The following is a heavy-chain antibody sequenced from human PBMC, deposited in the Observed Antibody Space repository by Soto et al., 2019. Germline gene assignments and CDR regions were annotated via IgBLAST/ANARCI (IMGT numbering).Heavy chain of an antibody. J-gene: IGHJ6*02. V-gene: IGHV4-59*01. CDR1: GGSISSYY. CDR3: ARAPSISAAAGHVYYYGMDV. CDR2: IYYSGST. D-gene: IGHD6-13*01. Sequence: SETLSLTCTVSGGSISSYYWSWVRQPPGKGLEWIGYIYYSGSTNYNPSLKSRVTISVDTSKNQFSLKLSSVTAADTAVYYCARAPSISAAAGHVYYYGMDVWGQGTTVT.